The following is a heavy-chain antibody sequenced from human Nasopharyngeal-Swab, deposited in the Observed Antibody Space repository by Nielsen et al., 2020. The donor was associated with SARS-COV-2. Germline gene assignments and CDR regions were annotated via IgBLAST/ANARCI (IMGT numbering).Heavy chain of an antibody. J-gene: IGHJ4*02. CDR2: TYYRSRWYS. CDR1: GDSISSDRVS. Sequence: QTLSLTRAVSGDSISSDRVSWNWSRQTPARGLEWLGKTYYRSRWYSEYAVSVKSRITINADTSTNQFSLQLNSVTPEDTAVYYCARDEGAHNSWGQGTLVTVSS. D-gene: IGHD3-16*01. V-gene: IGHV6-1*01. CDR3: ARDEGAHNS.